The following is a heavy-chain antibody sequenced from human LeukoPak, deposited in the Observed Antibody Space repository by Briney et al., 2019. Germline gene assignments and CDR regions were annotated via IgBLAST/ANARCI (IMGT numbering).Heavy chain of an antibody. J-gene: IGHJ6*02. CDR3: AREWDTAVGMDV. CDR2: ISSSSATI. CDR1: GFMFTTYS. Sequence: GGSLRLSCAASGFMFTTYSMNWVRQAPGKGLEWLSYISSSSATIYYADSVKGRFTISRGNAKNSLWLQMNSLRVEDTAVYYCAREWDTAVGMDVWGQGTTVTVSS. D-gene: IGHD5-18*01. V-gene: IGHV3-48*04.